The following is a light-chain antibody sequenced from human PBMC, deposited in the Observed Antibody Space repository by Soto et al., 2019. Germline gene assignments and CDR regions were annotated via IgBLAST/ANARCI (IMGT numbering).Light chain of an antibody. CDR3: WSYTTSDMWV. CDR1: NSDIGNYNL. J-gene: IGLJ3*02. Sequence: QSALTQPRSVSGSPGQSVSISCTGTNSDIGNYNLVSWYQQPPGKAPQLIISAVSQRPSGVPDRFSGSKSGNTASLTISGLQADDEADYYCWSYTTSDMWVFGGGTKLTVL. V-gene: IGLV2-11*01. CDR2: AVS.